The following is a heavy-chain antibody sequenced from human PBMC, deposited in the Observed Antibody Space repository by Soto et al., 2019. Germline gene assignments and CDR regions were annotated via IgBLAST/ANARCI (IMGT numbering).Heavy chain of an antibody. CDR1: GFTFSSYS. D-gene: IGHD2-2*01. J-gene: IGHJ6*02. CDR2: ISSSSSYI. Sequence: GESLKISCAASGFTFSSYSMNWVRQAPGKGLEWVSSISSSSSYIYYADSVKGRFTISRDNAKNSLYPQMNSLRAEDTAVYYCAGGCSSTSCYSSYYYYGMDVWGQGTTVTVSS. V-gene: IGHV3-21*01. CDR3: AGGCSSTSCYSSYYYYGMDV.